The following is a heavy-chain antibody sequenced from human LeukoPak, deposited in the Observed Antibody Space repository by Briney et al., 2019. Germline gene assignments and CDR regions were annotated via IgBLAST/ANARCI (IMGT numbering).Heavy chain of an antibody. Sequence: GGSLRLSCAASGFTFSSYGMHWVRQAPGKGLEWVAVISYDGSNKYYADSVKGRFTISRDNSKNTLYLQMNSLRAEDTAVYYCANFCSSTSCSYYYYGMDVWGKGTTVTVSS. V-gene: IGHV3-30*18. J-gene: IGHJ6*04. CDR2: ISYDGSNK. D-gene: IGHD2-2*01. CDR3: ANFCSSTSCSYYYYGMDV. CDR1: GFTFSSYG.